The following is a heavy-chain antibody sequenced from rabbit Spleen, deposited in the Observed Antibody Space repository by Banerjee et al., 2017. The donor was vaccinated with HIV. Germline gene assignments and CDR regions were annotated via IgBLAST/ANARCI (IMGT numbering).Heavy chain of an antibody. CDR3: VRGSYYTYGYAGYAYGNYFTL. Sequence: QEQLEESGGGLVKPEGSLTLTCRASGFSFSDRDVMCWVRQAPGKGLEWIACINTATGKAVFASWAKGRFTISKTSSTTVTLQLNSLTAADTATYFCVRGSYYTYGYAGYAYGNYFTLWGQVTLVTVS. D-gene: IGHD6-1*01. J-gene: IGHJ4*01. CDR2: INTATGKA. CDR1: GFSFSDRDV. V-gene: IGHV1S45*01.